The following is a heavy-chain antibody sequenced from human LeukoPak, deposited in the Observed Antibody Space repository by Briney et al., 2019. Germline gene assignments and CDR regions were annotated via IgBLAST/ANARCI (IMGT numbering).Heavy chain of an antibody. V-gene: IGHV4-34*01. D-gene: IGHD3-10*01. CDR3: ARDSGTTGEVKFDP. CDR1: GGSFSGYY. CDR2: INHSGST. J-gene: IGHJ5*02. Sequence: SETLSLTCAVYGGSFSGYYWSWIRQPPGKGLEWIGEINHSGSTNYNPPLKSRVTISLDTSKNQCSLNLISVTAADTAVYYCARDSGTTGEVKFDPWGQGTLVTVSS.